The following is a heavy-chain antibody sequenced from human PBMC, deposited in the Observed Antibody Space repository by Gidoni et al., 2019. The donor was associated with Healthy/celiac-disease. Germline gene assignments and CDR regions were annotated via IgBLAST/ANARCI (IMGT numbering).Heavy chain of an antibody. V-gene: IGHV3-15*01. CDR1: GLPFSNAW. CDR2: IKSKTDGGTT. D-gene: IGHD2-15*01. J-gene: IGHJ3*02. CDR3: TTEGGRTDAFDI. Sequence: EVQLVESGGGLVKPGGSLILSCAASGLPFSNAWMSWVRQAPGKGLEWVGRIKSKTDGGTTDYAAPVKGRFTISRDDSKNTLYLQMNSLKTEDTAVYYCTTEGGRTDAFDIWGQGTMVTVSS.